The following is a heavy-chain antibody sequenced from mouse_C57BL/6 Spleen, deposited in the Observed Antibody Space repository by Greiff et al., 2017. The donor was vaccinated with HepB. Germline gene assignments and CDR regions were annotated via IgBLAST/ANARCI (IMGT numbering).Heavy chain of an antibody. J-gene: IGHJ2*01. D-gene: IGHD2-10*01. CDR2: ILPGSGST. V-gene: IGHV1-9*01. Sequence: VQLQQSGAELMKPGASVKLSCKATGYTFTGYWIEWVKQRPGHGLEWIGEILPGSGSTNYNEKFKGKATFTADTSSNTAYMQLSSLTTEDSAIYYCAREGAYYGNCEYYFDYWGQGTTLTVSS. CDR3: AREGAYYGNCEYYFDY. CDR1: GYTFTGYW.